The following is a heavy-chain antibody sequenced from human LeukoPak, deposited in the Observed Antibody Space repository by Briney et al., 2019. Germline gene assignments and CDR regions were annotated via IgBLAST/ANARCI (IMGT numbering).Heavy chain of an antibody. CDR3: AKDMIRGDGYNGAFDI. CDR1: GFIFSSYT. J-gene: IGHJ3*02. CDR2: ISWDGGST. Sequence: GGSLRLSCAASGFIFSSYTMHWVRQAPGKGLEWVSLISWDGGSTYYADSVKGRFTISRDNSKNSLYLQMNSLRTEDTALYYCAKDMIRGDGYNGAFDIWGQGTMVTVSS. D-gene: IGHD5-24*01. V-gene: IGHV3-43*01.